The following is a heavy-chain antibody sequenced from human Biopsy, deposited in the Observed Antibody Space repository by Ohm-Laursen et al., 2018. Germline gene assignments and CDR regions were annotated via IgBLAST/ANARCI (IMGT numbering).Heavy chain of an antibody. Sequence: TLPLTCTVSDDSIRNFYWTWIRQPPGQGLEWIGHASYSGYTNYNPSLKSRVTISVHTSKNHFSLKLRSVTAADTAVYSCARLGNFWNAEDGLDLWGQGTMVAVSS. D-gene: IGHD3-3*01. CDR3: ARLGNFWNAEDGLDL. CDR2: ASYSGYT. J-gene: IGHJ3*01. V-gene: IGHV4-59*08. CDR1: DDSIRNFY.